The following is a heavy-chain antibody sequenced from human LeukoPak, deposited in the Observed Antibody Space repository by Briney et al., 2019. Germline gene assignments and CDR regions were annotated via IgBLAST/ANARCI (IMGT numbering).Heavy chain of an antibody. CDR2: VXYSCST. V-gene: IGHV4-39*01. CDR3: ARQYYDSSGYYPWYFDY. J-gene: IGHJ4*02. D-gene: IGHD3-22*01. Sequence: GSVXYSCSTYYNQSLKSRVTISVDTSKNQFSLKLTSVTAADTAVYYCARQYYDSSGYYPWYFDYWGQGTLVTVSS.